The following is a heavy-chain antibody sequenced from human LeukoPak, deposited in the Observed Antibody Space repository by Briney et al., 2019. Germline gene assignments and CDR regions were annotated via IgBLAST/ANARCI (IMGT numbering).Heavy chain of an antibody. CDR2: INPNSGGT. Sequence: ASVKVSCKASGYTFTSYDINWVRQAPGQGLEWMGWINPNSGGTNYAQKFQGRVTMTRDTSISTAYMELSRLRSDDTAVYYCGSCSGGSCYFDSWGQGTLVTVSS. CDR1: GYTFTSYD. D-gene: IGHD2-15*01. J-gene: IGHJ4*02. V-gene: IGHV1-2*02. CDR3: GSCSGGSCYFDS.